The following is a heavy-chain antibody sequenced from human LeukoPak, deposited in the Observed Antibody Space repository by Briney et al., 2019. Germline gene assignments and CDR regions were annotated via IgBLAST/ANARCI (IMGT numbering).Heavy chain of an antibody. J-gene: IGHJ5*02. CDR2: ISYSGGT. CDR3: ARGRGLVTTGDWFDP. CDR1: GGSISSSNYY. D-gene: IGHD4-23*01. V-gene: IGHV4-39*07. Sequence: SETLSLTCTVSGGSISSSNYYWGWIRRPPGKGLEWIGTISYSGGTYYNPSLKSRVTISVDTSKNQFSLKLSSVTAADTAVYYCARGRGLVTTGDWFDPWGQGTLVTVSS.